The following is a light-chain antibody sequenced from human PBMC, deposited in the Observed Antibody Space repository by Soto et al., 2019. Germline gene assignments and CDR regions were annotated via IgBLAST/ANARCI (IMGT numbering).Light chain of an antibody. CDR2: GAS. CDR1: QSVSSSY. CDR3: QQYGSSLSIT. Sequence: EIVLTQSPGTLSLSPGERATLSCRASQSVSSSYLALYQQKPGQAPRLLIYGASSRATGITDRFSGSGSGTDFPLTISRLEPEDFAVYYCQQYGSSLSITFGQGTRLELK. J-gene: IGKJ5*01. V-gene: IGKV3-20*01.